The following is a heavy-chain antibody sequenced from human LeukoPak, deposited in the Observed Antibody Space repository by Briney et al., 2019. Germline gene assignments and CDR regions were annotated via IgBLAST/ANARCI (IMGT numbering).Heavy chain of an antibody. CDR1: GGSISSGSYY. D-gene: IGHD3-3*01. J-gene: IGHJ4*02. Sequence: SETLSLTCTVSGGSISSGSYYWSWIRQPAGKGLEWIGRIYTSGSTNYNPSLKSRVTISVDTSKNQFSLKLSSVTAADTAVYYCAGDFWSGYYFRDWGQGTLVTVSS. CDR2: IYTSGST. V-gene: IGHV4-61*02. CDR3: AGDFWSGYYFRD.